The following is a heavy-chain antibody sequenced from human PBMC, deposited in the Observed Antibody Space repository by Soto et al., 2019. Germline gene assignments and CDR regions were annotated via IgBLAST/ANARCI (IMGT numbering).Heavy chain of an antibody. J-gene: IGHJ5*02. Sequence: SETLSLTCTVSGGSISSGGYYWSWIRQPPGKGLEWIGYIYYSGSTYYNPSLKSRVTISVDMSKNQFSLKLSSVTAADTAVYYCARGVVMVRGVIGWFDPWGQGTLVTVSS. CDR2: IYYSGST. CDR3: ARGVVMVRGVIGWFDP. CDR1: GGSISSGGYY. V-gene: IGHV4-30-4*01. D-gene: IGHD3-10*01.